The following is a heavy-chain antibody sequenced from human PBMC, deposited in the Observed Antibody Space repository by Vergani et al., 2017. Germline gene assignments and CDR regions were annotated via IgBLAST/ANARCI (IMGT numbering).Heavy chain of an antibody. J-gene: IGHJ6*03. D-gene: IGHD7-27*01. V-gene: IGHV1-69*13. Sequence: QVQLVQSGAEVKKPGSSVKVSCKASGGTFSSYAISWVRQAPGQGLEWMGGIIPIFGTANYAQKFQGRVTITADESTSTAYMDLSSLRSEDTAVYYCARALALTGDPWAYYYYYMDVGGKGTTVTVSS. CDR1: GGTFSSYA. CDR3: ARALALTGDPWAYYYYYMDV. CDR2: IIPIFGTA.